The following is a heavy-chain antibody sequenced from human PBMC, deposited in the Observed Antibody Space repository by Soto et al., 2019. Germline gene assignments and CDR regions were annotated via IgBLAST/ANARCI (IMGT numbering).Heavy chain of an antibody. V-gene: IGHV3-33*01. CDR3: VRDGYCSGGSCYSVPVFDY. CDR2: IWYDGSNK. J-gene: IGHJ4*02. CDR1: GFTFSSYG. D-gene: IGHD2-15*01. Sequence: GGPLRLSCAASGFTFSSYGMHWVRQAPGKGLEWVAVIWYDGSNKYYADSVKGRFTISRDNSKNTLYLQMNSLRAEDTAVYYCVRDGYCSGGSCYSVPVFDYWGQGTLVTVS.